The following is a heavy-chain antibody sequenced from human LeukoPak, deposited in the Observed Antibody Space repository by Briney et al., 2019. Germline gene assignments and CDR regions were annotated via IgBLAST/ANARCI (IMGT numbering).Heavy chain of an antibody. J-gene: IGHJ4*02. Sequence: GASVTVSCKASGGTFSSYAISWVRQAPGQGLEWMGGIIPIFGTANYAQKFQGRVTITADESTSTAYMELSSLRSEDTAVYYCARDGPYTIFAAGGYFDYWGQGTLVTVSS. D-gene: IGHD3-9*01. V-gene: IGHV1-69*13. CDR1: GGTFSSYA. CDR3: ARDGPYTIFAAGGYFDY. CDR2: IIPIFGTA.